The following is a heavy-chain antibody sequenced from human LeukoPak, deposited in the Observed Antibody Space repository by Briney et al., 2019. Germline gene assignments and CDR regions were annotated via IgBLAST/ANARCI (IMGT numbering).Heavy chain of an antibody. D-gene: IGHD3-10*01. J-gene: IGHJ6*02. CDR3: ARVNQQYYYGSGIYRFYYYGMDV. Sequence: GGSLRLSCAASGFSFSIYGMHWVRQAPGKGLEWVSVISYDGSNKYYADSVKGRFTISRDNSENTLYLQMNSLRAEDTALYYCARVNQQYYYGSGIYRFYYYGMDVWGQGTTVTVSS. CDR1: GFSFSIYG. V-gene: IGHV3-30*03. CDR2: ISYDGSNK.